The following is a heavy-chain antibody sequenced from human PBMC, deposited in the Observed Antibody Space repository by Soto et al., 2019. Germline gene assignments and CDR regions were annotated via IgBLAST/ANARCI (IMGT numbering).Heavy chain of an antibody. D-gene: IGHD5-12*01. CDR3: ARSGYDSSYWYFDL. Sequence: QVQLVQSGAEVKKPGSSVKVSCKASGGTFSSYTISWVRQAPGQGLEWMGRIIPILGIANYAQKFQGRVTITADKSTSTAYMGLSSLRSEDTAVYYCARSGYDSSYWYFDLWGRGTLVTVSS. CDR2: IIPILGIA. CDR1: GGTFSSYT. V-gene: IGHV1-69*02. J-gene: IGHJ2*01.